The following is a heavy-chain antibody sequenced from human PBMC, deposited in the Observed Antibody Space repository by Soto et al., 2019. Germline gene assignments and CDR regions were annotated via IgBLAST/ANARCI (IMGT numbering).Heavy chain of an antibody. CDR3: ARDRYYDILTGYSLGAGLI. CDR2: IWYDGSNK. J-gene: IGHJ3*02. V-gene: IGHV3-33*01. CDR1: GFTFSSYG. Sequence: PGGSLRLSCAASGFTFSSYGMHWVRQAPGKGLEWVAVIWYDGSNKYYADSVKGRFTISRDNSKNTLYLQMNSLRAEDTAVYYCARDRYYDILTGYSLGAGLIWGQGTMVTVSS. D-gene: IGHD3-9*01.